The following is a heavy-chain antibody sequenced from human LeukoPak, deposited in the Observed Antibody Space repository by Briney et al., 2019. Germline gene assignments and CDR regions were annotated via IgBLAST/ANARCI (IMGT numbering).Heavy chain of an antibody. CDR3: ARVKRFPTVWFDP. J-gene: IGHJ5*02. V-gene: IGHV1-8*01. CDR1: GYFFSDYD. CDR2: MNPHSGST. Sequence: ASVKVSCKPSGYFFSDYDINWVRQAPGQGLEWMGWMNPHSGSTGYAQKFQDRITMTRDTSMSTAYMELRNLRPEDTAIYYCARVKRFPTVWFDPWGQGTLVTVSP. D-gene: IGHD3-10*01.